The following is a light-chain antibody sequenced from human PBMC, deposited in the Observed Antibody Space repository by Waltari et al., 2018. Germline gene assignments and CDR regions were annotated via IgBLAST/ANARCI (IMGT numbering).Light chain of an antibody. CDR2: DVT. Sequence: QSALTQPRSVSESPGQSVTISCTGTSSDVGGYNYISWYQHHPGKAPKLIIYDVTKRPPGVPDRCSASKSGNTASLTISGLRAEDEADYYCSSYAGTYTGVFGGGTKLTVL. J-gene: IGLJ3*02. V-gene: IGLV2-11*01. CDR3: SSYAGTYTGV. CDR1: SSDVGGYNY.